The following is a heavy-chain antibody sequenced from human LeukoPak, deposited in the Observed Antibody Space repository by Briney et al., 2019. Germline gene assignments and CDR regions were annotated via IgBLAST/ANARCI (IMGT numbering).Heavy chain of an antibody. J-gene: IGHJ6*02. Sequence: SETLSLTCTVSGGSISSSSYYWGWIRQPPGKGLEWIGSIYYSGSTYYNPSLKSRVTISVDTSKNQFSLKLSSVTAADTAVYYCSRAQVKDTSGWYRGMDVWGQGTTVTVSS. CDR3: SRAQVKDTSGWYRGMDV. CDR2: IYYSGST. V-gene: IGHV4-39*07. D-gene: IGHD6-19*01. CDR1: GGSISSSSYY.